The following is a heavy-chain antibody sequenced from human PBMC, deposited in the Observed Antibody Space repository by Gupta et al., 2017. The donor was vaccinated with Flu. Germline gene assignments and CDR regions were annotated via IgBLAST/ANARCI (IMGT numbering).Heavy chain of an antibody. CDR2: ISYDGSSK. Sequence: QVQLVESGGGVVQPGRSLRLSCVASGFPFSNSGMHWVRQAPGKGLEWVAIISYDGSSKYYAESVKGRFTISRDNSKNTLYLQMNSLRADDTAFYYCVKDNRGIVVVTAIPFEYWGQGSLVTVSS. V-gene: IGHV3-30*18. D-gene: IGHD2-21*02. J-gene: IGHJ4*02. CDR1: GFPFSNSG. CDR3: VKDNRGIVVVTAIPFEY.